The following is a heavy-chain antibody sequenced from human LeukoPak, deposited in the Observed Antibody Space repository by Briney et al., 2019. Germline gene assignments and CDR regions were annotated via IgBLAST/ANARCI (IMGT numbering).Heavy chain of an antibody. CDR3: ARAGEMRYMDV. J-gene: IGHJ6*03. CDR1: GFTFSNYY. D-gene: IGHD5-24*01. Sequence: PGGSLRLSCEASGFTFSNYYMSWIRQAPGKGLEWVSHIKGNGATTYYADSVRGRFTISRDNAKNSLFLQMNSLRVDDTATYYRARAGEMRYMDVWGKGTAVAVS. CDR2: IKGNGATT. V-gene: IGHV3-11*01.